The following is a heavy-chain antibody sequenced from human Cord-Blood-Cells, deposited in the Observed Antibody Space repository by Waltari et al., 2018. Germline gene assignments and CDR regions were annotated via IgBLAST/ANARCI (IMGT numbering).Heavy chain of an antibody. Sequence: GKGLEWIGSIYYSGSTYYNPSLKSRVTISVDTSKNQFSLKLSSVTAADTAVYYCASSYKLLWFGELLYYFDYWGQGTLVTVSS. CDR3: ASSYKLLWFGELLYYFDY. V-gene: IGHV4-39*01. CDR2: IYYSGST. D-gene: IGHD3-10*01. J-gene: IGHJ4*02.